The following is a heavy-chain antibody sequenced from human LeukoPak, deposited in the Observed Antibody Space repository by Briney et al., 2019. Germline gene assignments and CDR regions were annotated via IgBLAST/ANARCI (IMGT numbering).Heavy chain of an antibody. CDR2: ISSSGST. V-gene: IGHV4-4*07. CDR3: ARSGHGSGSYYINYYYYYMDV. CDR1: GGSISSYY. J-gene: IGHJ6*03. D-gene: IGHD3-10*01. Sequence: SETLSLTCTVSGGSISSYYWSWIRQPAGKGLEWIGRISSSGSTNYNPSLKSQVTISVDTSKNQFSLKLSSMTAADTAVYYCARSGHGSGSYYINYYYYYMDVWGKGTTVTISS.